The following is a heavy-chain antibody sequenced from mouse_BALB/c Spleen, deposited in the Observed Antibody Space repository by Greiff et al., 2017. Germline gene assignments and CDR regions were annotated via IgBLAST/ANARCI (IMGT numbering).Heavy chain of an antibody. Sequence: VKLMESGGGLVQPGGSRKLSCAASGFTFSSFGMHWVRQPPGKGLEWLGVIWAGGSTNYNSALMSRLSISKDNSKSQVFLKMNSLQTDDTAMYYCARDHYFDYWGQGTTLTVSS. J-gene: IGHJ2*01. CDR1: GFTFSSFG. V-gene: IGHV2-9*02. CDR2: IWAGGST. CDR3: ARDHYFDY.